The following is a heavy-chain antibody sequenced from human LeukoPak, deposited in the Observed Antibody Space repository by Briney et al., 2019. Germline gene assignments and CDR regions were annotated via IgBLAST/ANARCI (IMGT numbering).Heavy chain of an antibody. CDR3: VKGGVGATWGAFDI. CDR1: GFIFSNYA. J-gene: IGHJ3*02. D-gene: IGHD1-26*01. Sequence: PGGSLRLSCAASGFIFSNYAMSWVRQAPGKGLEWVSAISGSGDSTYYADSVKGRFTFSRDNSKSTLYLQMNSLRAEDTAVYYCVKGGVGATWGAFDIWGQGTMVTVSS. V-gene: IGHV3-23*01. CDR2: ISGSGDST.